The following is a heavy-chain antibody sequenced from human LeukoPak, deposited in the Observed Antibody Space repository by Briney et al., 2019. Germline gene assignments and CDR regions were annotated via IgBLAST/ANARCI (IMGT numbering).Heavy chain of an antibody. J-gene: IGHJ6*03. Sequence: ASVKVSCKASGYTFTSYGISWVRQAPGQGLEWMGWISAYNGNTNYAQKLQGRVTMTTDTSTSTAYMELRSLRAEDTAVYYCARTVQLERPVPLRSYYYMDVWGKGTTVTISS. CDR2: ISAYNGNT. D-gene: IGHD1-1*01. CDR3: ARTVQLERPVPLRSYYYMDV. CDR1: GYTFTSYG. V-gene: IGHV1-18*01.